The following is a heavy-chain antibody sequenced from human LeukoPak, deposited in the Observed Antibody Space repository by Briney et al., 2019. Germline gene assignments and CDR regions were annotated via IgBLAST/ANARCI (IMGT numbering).Heavy chain of an antibody. CDR2: IYSGGST. CDR3: TRSTYYYDSSGYYPIDY. V-gene: IGHV3-66*01. D-gene: IGHD3-22*01. CDR1: GLTVSSNY. Sequence: GGSLRLSCAASGLTVSSNYMNWVRQAPGKGLEWVSVIYSGGSTYYADSVKGRFIISRDNSKNTLYLQMNSLRAEDTAVYYYTRSTYYYDSSGYYPIDYWGQGTLVTVSS. J-gene: IGHJ4*02.